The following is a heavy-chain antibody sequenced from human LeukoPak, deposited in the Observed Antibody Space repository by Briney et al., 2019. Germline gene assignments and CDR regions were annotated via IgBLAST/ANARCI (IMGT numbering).Heavy chain of an antibody. D-gene: IGHD6-13*01. Sequence: PGGSLRLSCAASGFTFSSYGMHWVRQAPGKGLEWVAFIRYDGSNKYYADSVKGRFTISRDNSKNTLYLQMNSLRAEDTAVYYCAKEGLAAAAPDYWGQGTLVTVSS. J-gene: IGHJ4*02. V-gene: IGHV3-30*02. CDR2: IRYDGSNK. CDR1: GFTFSSYG. CDR3: AKEGLAAAAPDY.